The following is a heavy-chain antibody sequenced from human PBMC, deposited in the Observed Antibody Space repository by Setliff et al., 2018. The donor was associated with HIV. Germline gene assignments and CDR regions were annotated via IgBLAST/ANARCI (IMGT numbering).Heavy chain of an antibody. D-gene: IGHD1-7*01. CDR2: ISSSSYI. CDR1: GFTFSNYA. CDR3: ARGRNRNYVVCGMDV. J-gene: IGHJ6*02. Sequence: NPGGSLRLSCAASGFTFSNYAMSWVRQAPGKGLEWVSSISSSSYIKCADSVKGRFTVSRDNSKAYLQMDSLRAEDTAVYYCARGRNRNYVVCGMDVWGQWTTVTVSS. V-gene: IGHV3-21*04.